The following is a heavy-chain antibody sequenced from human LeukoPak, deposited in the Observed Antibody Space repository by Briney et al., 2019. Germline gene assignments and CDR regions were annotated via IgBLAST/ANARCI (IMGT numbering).Heavy chain of an antibody. Sequence: GGSLRLSCEGSGFIFSDIPLTWVRQAPGRGLDWVSAISGSGGSTYYADSVKGRFTISRDNSKSTLYLQMNSLRAEDTAVYYCGRYYVMDVWGQGTSVTVSS. CDR3: GRYYVMDV. J-gene: IGHJ6*02. CDR1: GFIFSDIP. V-gene: IGHV3-23*01. CDR2: ISGSGGST.